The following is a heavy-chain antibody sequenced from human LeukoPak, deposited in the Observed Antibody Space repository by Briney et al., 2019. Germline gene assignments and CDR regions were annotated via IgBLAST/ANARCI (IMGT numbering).Heavy chain of an antibody. Sequence: SETLSLTCTVSGDSSNSYFWTWLRQPVGKGLEWIGRVYISGTTNYNPSLKSRATISVDTSKNQFSLNLTSVTAADTAVYYCARGKKIVWRFDPWGQGILVTVSS. CDR3: ARGKKIVWRFDP. CDR2: VYISGTT. V-gene: IGHV4-4*07. J-gene: IGHJ5*02. D-gene: IGHD3-16*01. CDR1: GDSSNSYF.